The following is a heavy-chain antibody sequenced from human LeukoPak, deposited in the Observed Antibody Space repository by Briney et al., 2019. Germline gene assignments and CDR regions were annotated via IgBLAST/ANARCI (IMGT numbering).Heavy chain of an antibody. Sequence: SETLSLTCTVSGGSISSYYWSWIRQPPGKGLEWIGYIYYSGSTNYNPSLKSRVTISVDTPKNQFSLKLSSVTAADTAVYYCARDTGWGFDYWGQGTLVTVSS. V-gene: IGHV4-59*01. CDR1: GGSISSYY. J-gene: IGHJ4*02. D-gene: IGHD6-19*01. CDR2: IYYSGST. CDR3: ARDTGWGFDY.